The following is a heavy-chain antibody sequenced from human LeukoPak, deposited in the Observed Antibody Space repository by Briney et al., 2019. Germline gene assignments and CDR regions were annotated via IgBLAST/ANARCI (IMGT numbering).Heavy chain of an antibody. D-gene: IGHD6-19*01. CDR2: FDPEDGET. J-gene: IGHJ3*02. Sequence: ASVKVSCKVSGYILTELSMHWVRQAPGKGLEWMGGFDPEDGETIYAQNFQGRVTMTEDTSTDTAYMELSSLRSEDTAVYYCARGRLPSGWYEDAFDIWGQGTMVTVSS. CDR3: ARGRLPSGWYEDAFDI. CDR1: GYILTELS. V-gene: IGHV1-24*01.